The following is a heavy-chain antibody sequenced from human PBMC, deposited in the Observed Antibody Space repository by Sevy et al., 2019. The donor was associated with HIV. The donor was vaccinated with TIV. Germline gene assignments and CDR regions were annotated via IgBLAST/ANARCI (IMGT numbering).Heavy chain of an antibody. CDR2: IKKDGSEK. CDR3: ARDRYDSGGFGMDV. CDR1: GFTFSRYW. J-gene: IGHJ6*02. D-gene: IGHD3-3*01. Sequence: GGSLILSCAASGFTFSRYWMTWVREAPGKGLEWVANIKKDGSEKYYMDSVKGRFTISRDNAKKSLCLQTNSLRAEDTAVYYCARDRYDSGGFGMDVWGQGTTVTVSS. V-gene: IGHV3-7*01.